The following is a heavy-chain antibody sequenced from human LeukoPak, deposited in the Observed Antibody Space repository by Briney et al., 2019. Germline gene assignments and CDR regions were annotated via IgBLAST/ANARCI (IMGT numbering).Heavy chain of an antibody. D-gene: IGHD1-26*01. V-gene: IGHV3-21*04. Sequence: GGSLRLSCAASGFSFSSYSINWVRQAPGKGLEWVSFISSSSYHIYYSDSVKGRFTISRDNSKNTLYLQMNSLRAEDTAVYYCAKRSWQWELAAYYYYMDVWGKGTTVTVSS. J-gene: IGHJ6*03. CDR2: ISSSSYHI. CDR3: AKRSWQWELAAYYYYMDV. CDR1: GFSFSSYS.